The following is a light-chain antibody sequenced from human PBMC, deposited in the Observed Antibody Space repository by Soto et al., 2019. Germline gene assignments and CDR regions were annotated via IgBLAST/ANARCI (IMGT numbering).Light chain of an antibody. CDR2: DAS. V-gene: IGKV1-5*01. J-gene: IGKJ1*01. Sequence: DIPMTQSPSTLSASVGDRVTITCRASQSISSWLAWYPQKPGKAPKLLIYDASSLESGVPSRFSGSGSGTEFTLTISSLQPDDFATYYCQQYNSYSPVTFGQGTKVEIK. CDR3: QQYNSYSPVT. CDR1: QSISSW.